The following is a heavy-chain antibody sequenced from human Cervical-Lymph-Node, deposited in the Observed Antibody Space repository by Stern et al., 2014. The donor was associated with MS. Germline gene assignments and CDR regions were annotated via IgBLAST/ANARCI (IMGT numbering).Heavy chain of an antibody. Sequence: VQLLESGAEVKKPGSSVKVSCKASGGTFSTYVISWVRPAPGQGLEWMGGLIPIFGAANYAQKFQGRVTIIADESTSTAYLELSSLRAEDTAVYYCARGKTGDPNFDYWGQGTLVTVSS. CDR1: GGTFSTYV. D-gene: IGHD7-27*01. J-gene: IGHJ4*02. CDR3: ARGKTGDPNFDY. CDR2: LIPIFGAA. V-gene: IGHV1-69*01.